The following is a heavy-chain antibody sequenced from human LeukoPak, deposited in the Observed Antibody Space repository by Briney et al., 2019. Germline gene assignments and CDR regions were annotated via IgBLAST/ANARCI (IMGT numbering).Heavy chain of an antibody. CDR3: ARSPHNSAWYEKWFDP. Sequence: SETLSLTCTVSGGSISTYYWSWIRQSPGKGLEWIADISASGGTNYNPSLESRVTVSIDSSKNQFSLKLSSVTAADTAVFYCARSPHNSAWYEKWFDPLGQGTLVTVSS. D-gene: IGHD6-19*01. CDR2: ISASGGT. CDR1: GGSISTYY. J-gene: IGHJ5*02. V-gene: IGHV4-4*08.